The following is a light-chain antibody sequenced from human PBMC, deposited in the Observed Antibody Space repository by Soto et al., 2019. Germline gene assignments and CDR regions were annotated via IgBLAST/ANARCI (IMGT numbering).Light chain of an antibody. J-gene: IGKJ5*01. CDR1: QTITPTF. CDR2: GAS. Sequence: EIVLTQSPGTLSLSPGERATLSCRASQTITPTFLAWYQQKPGQAPRLLIYGASSRATDIPARFSGSGSGTDFTLTISSLEPEDFAVYYCQQRSNWITFGQGTRLEIK. V-gene: IGKV3D-20*02. CDR3: QQRSNWIT.